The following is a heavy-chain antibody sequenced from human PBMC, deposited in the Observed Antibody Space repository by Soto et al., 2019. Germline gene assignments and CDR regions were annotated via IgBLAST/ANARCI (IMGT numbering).Heavy chain of an antibody. CDR3: ARISVSLCGPYGIHV. V-gene: IGHV4-39*01. J-gene: IGHJ6*04. CDR1: GYSVSSSDYY. CDR2: MFYSGLT. Sequence: PSETLSLTCSVSGYSVSSSDYYWAWIRQPPGKGLEWIGGMFYSGLTYYNPSLKSRVTLSVDTSKNQFSVRLNSVTAADTAVYYCARISVSLCGPYGIHVCGRGTTVAVSS. D-gene: IGHD3-10*02.